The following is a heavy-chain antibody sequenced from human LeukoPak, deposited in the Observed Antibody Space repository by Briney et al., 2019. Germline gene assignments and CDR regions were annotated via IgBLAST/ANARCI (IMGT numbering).Heavy chain of an antibody. CDR2: NSDSCDNT. D-gene: IGHD3-10*01. Sequence: GGPLRLSCAVSGITLSNYGMSWLRQAPGEGLEWVAGNSDSCDNTKYADSVEGRFTISRDHPKNPLYLQMDSLRAEDTAVYFCAKRGVVVRVILVGFHKEAYYFESWGQGALVTVSS. V-gene: IGHV3-23*01. CDR3: AKRGVVVRVILVGFHKEAYYFES. CDR1: GITLSNYG. J-gene: IGHJ4*02.